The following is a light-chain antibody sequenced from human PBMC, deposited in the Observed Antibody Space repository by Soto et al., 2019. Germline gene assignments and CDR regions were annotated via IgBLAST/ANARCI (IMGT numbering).Light chain of an antibody. V-gene: IGKV3-11*01. CDR3: QQRSNWLYT. CDR1: QSVSSY. CDR2: DAS. Sequence: EIVLTQSPATLSFSPGERATLSCRASQSVSSYLAWYQQKPGQAPRLLIYDASHRATGIPARFSGSGSGTDFPLTISSLEPEDFAVFYCQQRSNWLYTFGQGSKLEIK. J-gene: IGKJ2*01.